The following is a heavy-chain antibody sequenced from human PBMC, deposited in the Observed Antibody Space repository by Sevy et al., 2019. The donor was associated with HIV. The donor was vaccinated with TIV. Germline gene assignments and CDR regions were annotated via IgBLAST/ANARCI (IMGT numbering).Heavy chain of an antibody. D-gene: IGHD6-13*01. V-gene: IGHV3-48*01. CDR3: ARSLAAAENWFDP. CDR1: GFTFREYS. CDR2: ISGSSTTI. J-gene: IGHJ5*02. Sequence: GGSLRLSCVGSGFTFREYSMNWVRQAPGKGLEWVSYISGSSTTIEHADSVKGRFSISRDNADNSVFLRMNRLRVEDTAVYYCARSLAAAENWFDPWGQGTLVTVSS.